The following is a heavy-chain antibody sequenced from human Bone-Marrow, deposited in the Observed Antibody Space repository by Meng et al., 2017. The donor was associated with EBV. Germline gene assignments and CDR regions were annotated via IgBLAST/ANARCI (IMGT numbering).Heavy chain of an antibody. CDR3: ATESTTFEY. CDR1: GCTFRKAW. J-gene: IGHJ4*02. CDR2: VKSQADGGTT. D-gene: IGHD1-1*01. Sequence: VGLVGSGGGLVKPGGALRLSCAASGCTFRKAWMSWVRQAPGKGLEWVGRVKSQADGGTTDYTAAVRGRFTISRDDSRNMLYLQINSLQIEDSALYYCATESTTFEYWGLGTLVTVSS. V-gene: IGHV3-15*01.